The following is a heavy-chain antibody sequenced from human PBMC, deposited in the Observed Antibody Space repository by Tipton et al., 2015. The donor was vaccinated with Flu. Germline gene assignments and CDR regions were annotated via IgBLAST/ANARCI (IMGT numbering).Heavy chain of an antibody. D-gene: IGHD6-13*01. CDR2: IGSAGDT. V-gene: IGHV3-13*01. CDR1: GFTFSSYD. J-gene: IGHJ6*02. CDR3: ARGPLPDSSWYNGTDV. Sequence: GSLRLSCAASGFTFSSYDMHWVRQVPGKGLEWVSAIGSAGDTYYVDSVKGRFTISRENARNSLHLQMNSLRAGDTAVYYCARGPLPDSSWYNGTDVWGQGTTVTVSS.